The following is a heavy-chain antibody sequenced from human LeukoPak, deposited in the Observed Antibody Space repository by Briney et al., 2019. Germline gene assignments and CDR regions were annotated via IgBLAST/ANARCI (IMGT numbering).Heavy chain of an antibody. CDR3: AKNLRPHSILGVVISQYYYYYGMDV. Sequence: GGSLRLSCAASGFTFSSYAMSWVRQAPGKGLEWVSAISGSGGSTYYADSVKGRFTISRDNSKNTLYLQMNSLRAEDTAVYYCAKNLRPHSILGVVISQYYYYYGMDVWGQGTTVTVSS. D-gene: IGHD3-3*01. CDR2: ISGSGGST. J-gene: IGHJ6*02. V-gene: IGHV3-23*01. CDR1: GFTFSSYA.